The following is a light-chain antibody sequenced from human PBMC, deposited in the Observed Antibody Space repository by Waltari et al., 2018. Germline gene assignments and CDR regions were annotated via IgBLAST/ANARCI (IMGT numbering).Light chain of an antibody. Sequence: VLLTQSPASLSVSPGDTVIIACRASQSVRTNLLWYQQKAGQAPRTLIYGASNRASGVPSRFSGSGSETDFTLIISSLQSEDAAVYFCQQYYVWPPITFGGGTKLEI. J-gene: IGKJ4*01. V-gene: IGKV3-15*01. CDR2: GAS. CDR1: QSVRTN. CDR3: QQYYVWPPIT.